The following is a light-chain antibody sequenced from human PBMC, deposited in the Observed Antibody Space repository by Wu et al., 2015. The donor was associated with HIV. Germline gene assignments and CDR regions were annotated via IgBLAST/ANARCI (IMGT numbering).Light chain of an antibody. CDR2: GAS. V-gene: IGKV3-20*01. J-gene: IGKJ4*01. CDR3: QQYGSSPLT. Sequence: EIVLTQSPGTLSLSPGERATLSCRASQNVSSDYLAWYQQKLGQAPRLLIYGASSRATGIPDRFSGSGSGTDFTLTISRLKPEDFAVYYCQQYGSSPLTFGGGTNVEIK. CDR1: QNVSSDY.